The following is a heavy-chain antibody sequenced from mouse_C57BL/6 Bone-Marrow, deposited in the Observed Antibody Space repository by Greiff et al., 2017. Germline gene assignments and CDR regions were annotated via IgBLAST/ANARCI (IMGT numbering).Heavy chain of an antibody. V-gene: IGHV1-74*01. CDR2: IHPSDSDT. CDR3: AIPPRSSYVEFAY. D-gene: IGHD1-1*01. Sequence: QVQLQQPGAELVKPGASVKVSCKASGYTFTSYWMHWVKQRPGQGLEWLGRIHPSDSDTNYNQKFKGKATLTVDKSSSTAYMQLSSMTAEDSAVYYCAIPPRSSYVEFAYWGQGTLVTVAA. J-gene: IGHJ3*01. CDR1: GYTFTSYW.